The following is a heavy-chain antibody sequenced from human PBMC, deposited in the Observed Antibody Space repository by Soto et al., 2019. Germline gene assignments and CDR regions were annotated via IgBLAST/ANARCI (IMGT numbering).Heavy chain of an antibody. J-gene: IGHJ4*02. Sequence: EVQLVESGGGLVQPGGSLRLSCAGSGFTFSNAWMSWVRRAPGKGLEWVGRIKSDADGGAIDYAAPVKGRFTISRDDSKKTLFLQTNNLRAKDTAVYFGTSTKGRIEPATGDFWGQGTPVTVSS. D-gene: IGHD2-8*01. CDR3: TSTKGRIEPATGDF. CDR2: IKSDADGGAI. CDR1: GFTFSNAW. V-gene: IGHV3-15*01.